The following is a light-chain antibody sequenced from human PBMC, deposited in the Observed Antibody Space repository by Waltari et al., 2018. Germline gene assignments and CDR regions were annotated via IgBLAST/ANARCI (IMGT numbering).Light chain of an antibody. J-gene: IGLJ2*01. CDR1: SSDVGGYNY. CDR2: EVS. CDR3: SSYTSSSTPVV. V-gene: IGLV2-14*01. Sequence: QSALTQPASVSGSPGQSITIPCTGTSSDVGGYNYVSWYQQHPGKAPKLMIYEVSNRPSGVSKRVSGSKSGNTASLPISGRQAEDEADYYCSSYTSSSTPVVFGGGTKLTVL.